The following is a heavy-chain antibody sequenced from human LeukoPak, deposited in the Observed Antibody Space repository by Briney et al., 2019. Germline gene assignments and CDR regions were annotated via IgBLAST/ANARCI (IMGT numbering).Heavy chain of an antibody. CDR1: GGSFSGYY. CDR3: ARGGYCSSTSCYDNWFDP. J-gene: IGHJ5*02. CDR2: INHSGST. V-gene: IGHV4-34*01. D-gene: IGHD2-2*01. Sequence: SETLSLTCAVYGGSFSGYYWSWIRQPPGKGLEWIGEINHSGSTNYNPSLKSRVTISVDTSKSQFSLKLSSVTAADTAVYYCARGGYCSSTSCYDNWFDPWGQGTLVTVSS.